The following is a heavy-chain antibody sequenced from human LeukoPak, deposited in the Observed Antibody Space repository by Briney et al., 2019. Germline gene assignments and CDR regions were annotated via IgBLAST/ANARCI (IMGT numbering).Heavy chain of an antibody. V-gene: IGHV3-48*03. D-gene: IGHD1-26*01. CDR2: ISSSGSTI. CDR1: GFTFSSYE. Sequence: GGSLRLSCAASGFTFSSYEMNWVRKAPGKGLEWVSYISSSGSTIYYADSVKGRFTISRDNAKNSLYLQMNRLRAEDTAVYYCARVREQWELLPYFDYWGQGTRVTVSS. CDR3: ARVREQWELLPYFDY. J-gene: IGHJ4*02.